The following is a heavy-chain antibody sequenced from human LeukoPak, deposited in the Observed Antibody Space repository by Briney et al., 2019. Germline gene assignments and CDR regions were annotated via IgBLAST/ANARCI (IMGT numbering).Heavy chain of an antibody. Sequence: GGSLRLSCSASGFTFTTYSMHWVRQAPGKGLELVSTINIKGDNTCYADSVKGRFTISRDNSRKTLFLQMSSLRAEDTAVYYCVKDLRGGGYYTSFDYWGQGTLVTVSS. CDR1: GFTFTTYS. V-gene: IGHV3-64D*09. CDR3: VKDLRGGGYYTSFDY. D-gene: IGHD3-10*01. CDR2: INIKGDNT. J-gene: IGHJ4*02.